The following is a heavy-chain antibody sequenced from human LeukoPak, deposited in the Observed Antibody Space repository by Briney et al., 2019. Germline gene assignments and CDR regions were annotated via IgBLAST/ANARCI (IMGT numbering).Heavy chain of an antibody. Sequence: ASVKVSCKASGYTFTSYYMHWVRQAPGQGLEWMGIINPSGGSTNYAQKFQGRVPMTRDMSTSTVYMELSSLRSEDTAAYYCARAGVAGVYYFDYWGQGTLVTVSS. CDR3: ARAGVAGVYYFDY. J-gene: IGHJ4*02. CDR2: INPSGGST. CDR1: GYTFTSYY. D-gene: IGHD6-19*01. V-gene: IGHV1-46*01.